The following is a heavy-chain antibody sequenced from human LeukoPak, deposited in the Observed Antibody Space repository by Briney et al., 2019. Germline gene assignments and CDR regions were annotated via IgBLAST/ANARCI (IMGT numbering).Heavy chain of an antibody. J-gene: IGHJ4*02. CDR2: ISHSGST. V-gene: IGHV4-34*01. D-gene: IGHD1-26*01. Sequence: PSETLSLTCAVYGGSFSGYYWSWIRQPPGKGLEWIGEISHSGSTNYNPSLKSRVTISVDTSKNQFSLKLGSVTAADTAVYYCARRIPPAASGFDYWGQGTLVTVSS. CDR1: GGSFSGYY. CDR3: ARRIPPAASGFDY.